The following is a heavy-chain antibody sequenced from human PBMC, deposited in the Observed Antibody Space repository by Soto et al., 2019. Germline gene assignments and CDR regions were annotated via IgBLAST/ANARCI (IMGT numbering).Heavy chain of an antibody. D-gene: IGHD3-22*01. Sequence: QVQLVQSGAEVKKPGSSVKVSCKASGSSLSNYGIRWVRQAPGQGLEWMGAIIPVFGTPNYAQKFQDRVTITADESTTTVYMEVRSLTSEDTAVYYCARGDATKIVVTTYYAMDVWGQGTTFTVSS. V-gene: IGHV1-69*12. CDR3: ARGDATKIVVTTYYAMDV. J-gene: IGHJ6*02. CDR2: IIPVFGTP. CDR1: GSSLSNYG.